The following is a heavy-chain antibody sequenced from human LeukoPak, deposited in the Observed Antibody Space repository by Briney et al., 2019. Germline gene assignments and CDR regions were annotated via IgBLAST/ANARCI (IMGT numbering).Heavy chain of an antibody. CDR2: IHYSGST. Sequence: PSETLSLTCTVSGGSITSAGYYWNWIRQHPGKGLEWIGYIHYSGSTYYNPSLTSRVTMSVDTSKSQFSLRLSSVTAADTAVYYCAREVPPAEIGISWFDPWGQGTLVTVSS. J-gene: IGHJ5*02. CDR1: GGSITSAGYY. D-gene: IGHD2-2*01. V-gene: IGHV4-31*03. CDR3: AREVPPAEIGISWFDP.